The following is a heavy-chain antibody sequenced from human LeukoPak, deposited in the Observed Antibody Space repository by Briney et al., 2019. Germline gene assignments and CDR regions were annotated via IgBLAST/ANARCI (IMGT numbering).Heavy chain of an antibody. V-gene: IGHV3-48*01. J-gene: IGHJ3*02. CDR2: ISSSSSTI. Sequence: GGSLRLSCAASGFTFSSYSMNWVRQAPGKGLEWVSYISSSSSTIYYADSVKGRFTISRDNAKNSLYLQMNSLRAEDTAVYYCAKGRWGLTINNFDIWGQGRMVTVSS. CDR3: AKGRWGLTINNFDI. CDR1: GFTFSSYS. D-gene: IGHD3-9*01.